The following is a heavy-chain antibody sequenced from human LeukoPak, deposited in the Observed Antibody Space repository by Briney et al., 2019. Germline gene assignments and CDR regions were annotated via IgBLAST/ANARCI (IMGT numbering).Heavy chain of an antibody. CDR2: IKQDGSEK. CDR3: ARIWDDYGDYVWYFDL. J-gene: IGHJ2*01. V-gene: IGHV3-7*01. Sequence: GGSLRLSCAASGFTFSSYWMSWVRQAPGKGLEWVANIKQDGSEKYYVDSVKGRFTISRDNAKNSLYLQMNSLRAEDTAVYYCARIWDDYGDYVWYFDLWGRGTLVTVSS. CDR1: GFTFSSYW. D-gene: IGHD4-17*01.